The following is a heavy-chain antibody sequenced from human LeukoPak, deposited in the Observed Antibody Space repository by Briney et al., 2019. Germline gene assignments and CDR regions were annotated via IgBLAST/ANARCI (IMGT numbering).Heavy chain of an antibody. Sequence: GGSLRLSCAASGFTLSTYWMHWVRQAPGKGLVWVSRINSDGSSTSYADSVKGRFTISRDNAKNTLYLQMNSLRAEDTAVYYCARGPIDYGDYYFDYWGQGALVTVSS. CDR3: ARGPIDYGDYYFDY. J-gene: IGHJ4*02. V-gene: IGHV3-74*01. D-gene: IGHD4-17*01. CDR1: GFTLSTYW. CDR2: INSDGSST.